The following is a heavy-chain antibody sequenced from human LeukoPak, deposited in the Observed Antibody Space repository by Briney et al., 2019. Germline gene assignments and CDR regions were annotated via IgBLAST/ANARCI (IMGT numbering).Heavy chain of an antibody. Sequence: SETLSLTCAVYGGSFSGYYWSWIRQPPGKGLEWIAYISNSGSTKYNPSLNSRVTISVDTSKNQISLKLTSVTAADTAVYYCARRRGYCTSSDCYGFDRWGQGTLVTVSS. CDR1: GGSFSGYY. V-gene: IGHV4-59*08. D-gene: IGHD2-2*01. CDR2: ISNSGST. CDR3: ARRRGYCTSSDCYGFDR. J-gene: IGHJ5*02.